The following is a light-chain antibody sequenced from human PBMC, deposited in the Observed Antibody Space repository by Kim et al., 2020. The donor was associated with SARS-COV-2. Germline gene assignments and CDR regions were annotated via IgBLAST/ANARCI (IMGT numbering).Light chain of an antibody. V-gene: IGKV3-11*01. Sequence: DIELTQSPATLSLSVGERATITCRASQSIGSCLVWYQQKAGQAPRLLIYNASSRDTGIPAKFSGSGSGTEFTLTISSLEPDDFAVYYCHQHNNYPRTFGQGTKVDIK. J-gene: IGKJ1*01. CDR3: HQHNNYPRT. CDR2: NAS. CDR1: QSIGSC.